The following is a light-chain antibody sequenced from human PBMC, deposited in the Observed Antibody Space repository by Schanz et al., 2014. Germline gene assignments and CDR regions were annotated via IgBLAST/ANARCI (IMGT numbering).Light chain of an antibody. CDR1: SSDIGGYDF. CDR3: SSYTSSSTPVV. V-gene: IGLV2-14*03. J-gene: IGLJ2*01. CDR2: DVT. Sequence: QSVLTQPASVSGSRGQSITVSCTGTSSDIGGYDFVSWYQQHPGKAPKLMIYDVTNRPSGVSNRFSGSKSGNTASLTISGLQAEDEADYYCSSYTSSSTPVVFGGGTKLTVL.